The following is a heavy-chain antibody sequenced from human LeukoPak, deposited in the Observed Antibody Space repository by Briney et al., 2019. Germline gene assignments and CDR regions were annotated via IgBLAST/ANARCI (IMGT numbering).Heavy chain of an antibody. Sequence: PSETLSLTCTVSGGPISSGDYYWSWIRQPPGKGLEWIGYIYYSGSTYYNPSLKSRVTISVDTSKNQFSLKLSSVTAADTAVYYCVGYRDIVVVPAAMRDDNFDYWGQGTLVTVSS. CDR1: GGPISSGDYY. CDR2: IYYSGST. J-gene: IGHJ4*02. D-gene: IGHD2-2*01. V-gene: IGHV4-30-4*08. CDR3: VGYRDIVVVPAAMRDDNFDY.